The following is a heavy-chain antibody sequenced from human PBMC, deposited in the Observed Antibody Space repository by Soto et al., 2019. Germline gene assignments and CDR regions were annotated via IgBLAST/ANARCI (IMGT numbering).Heavy chain of an antibody. CDR3: AKASWVDYYYYYMDV. J-gene: IGHJ6*03. CDR2: ISGSGGST. Sequence: PGGSLRLSCAASGVTFSSYAMSWVRQAPGKGLEWVSAISGSGGSTYYADSVKGRFTISRDNSKNTLYLQMNSLRAEDTAVYYCAKASWVDYYYYYMDVWGKGTTVTVSS. CDR1: GVTFSSYA. V-gene: IGHV3-23*01.